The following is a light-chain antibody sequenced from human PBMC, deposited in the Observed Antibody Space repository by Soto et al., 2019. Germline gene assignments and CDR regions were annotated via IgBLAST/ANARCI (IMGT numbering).Light chain of an antibody. CDR2: GAS. CDR1: QSVSSSY. V-gene: IGKV3-20*01. J-gene: IGKJ5*01. Sequence: EIVLTQSPGTLSLSPGERATLSCRASQSVSSSYLAWYQQKPGQAPRILIYGASSRATGITDRFSGSGSGTVFTLTISRLEPEDFAVYYCQQYGSSLITFGQGTRLEIK. CDR3: QQYGSSLIT.